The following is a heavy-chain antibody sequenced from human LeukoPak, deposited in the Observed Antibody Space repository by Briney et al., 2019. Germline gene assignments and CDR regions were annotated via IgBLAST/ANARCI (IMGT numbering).Heavy chain of an antibody. Sequence: KPGGSLRLSCVASGCTFTDDYMTWLRQAPGKGLEWISYISTSSYTIYYADSVKCRFTISKDNAKTSLYLQMNSLRVEDTAVYYCARDRRSTHSAYDWGHLDYWGQGTLVTVSS. CDR2: ISTSSYTI. CDR1: GCTFTDDY. D-gene: IGHD5-12*01. V-gene: IGHV3-11*01. J-gene: IGHJ4*02. CDR3: ARDRRSTHSAYDWGHLDY.